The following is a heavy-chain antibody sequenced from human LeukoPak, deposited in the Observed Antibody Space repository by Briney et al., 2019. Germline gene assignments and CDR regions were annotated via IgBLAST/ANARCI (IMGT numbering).Heavy chain of an antibody. D-gene: IGHD2/OR15-2a*01. CDR2: INKDGDRT. CDR1: GFTFAAYS. J-gene: IGHJ6*02. CDR3: GTWAFYHSLDA. Sequence: PGGSLRLSCTASGFTFAAYSMHWVRQAPGKGLEWVCLINKDGDRTYYGDSVKGRVTISRDNSKNSLYLQMNSLRSEDTGLCYCGTWAFYHSLDAWGQGTTVTVSS. V-gene: IGHV3-43*02.